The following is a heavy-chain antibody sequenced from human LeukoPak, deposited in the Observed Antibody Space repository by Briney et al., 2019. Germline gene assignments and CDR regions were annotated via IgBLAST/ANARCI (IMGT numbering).Heavy chain of an antibody. J-gene: IGHJ4*02. CDR3: ARARDDYDRSPGNY. V-gene: IGHV1-8*01. Sequence: ASVKVSCKASGYTFTSYDINWVRQVTGQGLEWMGWMNPNSGNTAYAQKFQGRVTMTRNTSISTAYMELSSLRSEDTAVYYCARARDDYDRSPGNYWGQGTLVTVSS. D-gene: IGHD3-22*01. CDR2: MNPNSGNT. CDR1: GYTFTSYD.